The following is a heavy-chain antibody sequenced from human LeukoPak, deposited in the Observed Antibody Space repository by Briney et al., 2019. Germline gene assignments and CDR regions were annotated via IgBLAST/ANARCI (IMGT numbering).Heavy chain of an antibody. Sequence: AASVKVSCXASGYTFTSYGISWVRQAPGQGLEWMGWISAYNGNTNYAQKLQGRVTMTTDTSTSTAYMELRSLRSDDTAVYYCARVALVPAAISPGYYYYMDVWGKGTTVTVSS. CDR2: ISAYNGNT. D-gene: IGHD2-2*01. V-gene: IGHV1-18*01. CDR1: GYTFTSYG. CDR3: ARVALVPAAISPGYYYYMDV. J-gene: IGHJ6*03.